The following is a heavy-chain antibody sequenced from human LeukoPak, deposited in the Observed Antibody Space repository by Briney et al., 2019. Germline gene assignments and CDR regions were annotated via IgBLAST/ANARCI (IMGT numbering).Heavy chain of an antibody. CDR3: ARTLSGSYYNAFDI. V-gene: IGHV4-4*07. J-gene: IGHJ3*02. CDR2: IHTSGST. CDR1: GYSISSYY. Sequence: SETLSLTCTVSGYSISSYYWNWIRQPAGKGLEWIGRIHTSGSTNYNPSLKSRVAMSVDTSKNKFSLKLSSVTAADTAVYYCARTLSGSYYNAFDIWGQGTMVTVSS. D-gene: IGHD1-26*01.